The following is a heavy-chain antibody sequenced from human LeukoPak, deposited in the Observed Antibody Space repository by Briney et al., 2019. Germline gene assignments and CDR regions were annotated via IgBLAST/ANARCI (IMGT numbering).Heavy chain of an antibody. V-gene: IGHV3-15*01. CDR3: ARWRSGSCSD. J-gene: IGHJ4*02. D-gene: IGHD2-15*01. Sequence: GGSLRLSCAASGFTFSNYAMSWVRQAPGKGLEWVGRIKSKADGGTTDYAAPVKGRFTISRDDSRNTLYLQMNSLKTEDTAVYYCARWRSGSCSDWGQGTLVTVSS. CDR1: GFTFSNYA. CDR2: IKSKADGGTT.